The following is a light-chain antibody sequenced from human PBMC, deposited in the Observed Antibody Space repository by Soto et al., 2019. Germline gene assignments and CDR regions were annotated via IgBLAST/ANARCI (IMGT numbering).Light chain of an antibody. J-gene: IGLJ1*01. CDR2: GVN. Sequence: SVLTQPASVSGSPGQSIAISCSGTSSDVGAYNYVSWYQQHSGKAPKLMIYGVNYRPSGISDRFSASKSGNTATLTISRLQAEDKADYYCSSYTTSSSYVFGSGTKVTV. CDR3: SSYTTSSSYV. CDR1: SSDVGAYNY. V-gene: IGLV2-14*01.